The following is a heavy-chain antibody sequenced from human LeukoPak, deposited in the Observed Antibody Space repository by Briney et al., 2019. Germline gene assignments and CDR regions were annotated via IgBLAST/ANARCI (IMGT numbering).Heavy chain of an antibody. J-gene: IGHJ4*02. CDR3: ARNVYNFDY. V-gene: IGHV3-48*03. D-gene: IGHD3-10*02. CDR1: GFTFSSYE. Sequence: GGSLRLSCAASGFTFSSYEMNWVRQAPGKGLEWVSYISSSGSTIYYADSVQGRFTISRDNAQNSLYLRMSSLRAEDTAVYYCARNVYNFDYWGQGTLVTVSS. CDR2: ISSSGSTI.